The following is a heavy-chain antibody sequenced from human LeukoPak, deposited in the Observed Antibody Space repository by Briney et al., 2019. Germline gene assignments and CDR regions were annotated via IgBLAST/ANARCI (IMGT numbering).Heavy chain of an antibody. V-gene: IGHV3-23*01. D-gene: IGHD6-13*01. Sequence: GGSLRLSCAASGFTFSSYAMTWVRQAPGKGLEWVSAISGSGGSTYYADSVKGRFTISRDNSKNTLYLQMNSLRDEDTAVYYCAKTYSSSRAHYYYYYMDVWGKGTTVTISS. CDR2: ISGSGGST. J-gene: IGHJ6*03. CDR3: AKTYSSSRAHYYYYYMDV. CDR1: GFTFSSYA.